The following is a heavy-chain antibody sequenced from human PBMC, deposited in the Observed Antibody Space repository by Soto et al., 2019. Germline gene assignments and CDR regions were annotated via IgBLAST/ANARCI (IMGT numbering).Heavy chain of an antibody. V-gene: IGHV4-4*07. CDR3: ARVGSGWEYYYAMDV. J-gene: IGHJ6*02. CDR1: GGSISSYS. D-gene: IGHD6-19*01. CDR2: LYTTGST. Sequence: SSETLSLTCAVSGGSISSYSWIWIRQPAGEGLEWIGRLYTTGSTNYNPSLKSRVTISVDTSRNQFSLKMTSVTAADTAVYYCARVGSGWEYYYAMDVWGQGTTVTVSS.